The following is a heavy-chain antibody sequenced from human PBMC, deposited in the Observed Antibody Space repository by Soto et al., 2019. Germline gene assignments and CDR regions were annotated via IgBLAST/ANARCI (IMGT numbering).Heavy chain of an antibody. CDR3: ARRPYDSSGYYSWGGIDY. CDR2: IYYSGST. V-gene: IGHV4-39*01. Sequence: SETLSLTCTVSGGSISSSSYYWGWIRQPPGKGLEWIGSIYYSGSTYYNPSLKSRVTISVDTPKNQFSLKLSSVTAADTAVYYCARRPYDSSGYYSWGGIDYWGQGTLVTVSS. D-gene: IGHD3-22*01. CDR1: GGSISSSSYY. J-gene: IGHJ4*02.